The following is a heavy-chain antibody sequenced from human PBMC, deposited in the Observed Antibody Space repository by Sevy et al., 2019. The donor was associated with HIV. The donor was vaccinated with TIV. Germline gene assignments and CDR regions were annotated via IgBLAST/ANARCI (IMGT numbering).Heavy chain of an antibody. CDR3: ARGLPSVYDPTSGVHDY. Sequence: GGSLRLSCVVSGFTFDDYGMSWVRQAAGKGLEWVSGINWHGGNTGYADSLKGRFTVSRDNARNSLYLQMNNLRAEDTALYYCARGLPSVYDPTSGVHDYWGQGTLVTVSS. CDR2: INWHGGNT. D-gene: IGHD3-10*01. J-gene: IGHJ4*02. CDR1: GFTFDDYG. V-gene: IGHV3-20*04.